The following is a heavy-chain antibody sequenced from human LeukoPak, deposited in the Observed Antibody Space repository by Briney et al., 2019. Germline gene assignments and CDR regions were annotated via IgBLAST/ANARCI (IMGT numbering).Heavy chain of an antibody. J-gene: IGHJ4*02. Sequence: GGSLRLSCAASGFTFSDYGMHWVRQAPGKGLEWVAVIWYDGSNKYYADSVKGRFTISRDNSKNTLYLQMNSLRAEDTAVYYCARDSHGRRVAVAGPLSYWGQGTLVTVSS. CDR1: GFTFSDYG. CDR3: ARDSHGRRVAVAGPLSY. V-gene: IGHV3-33*01. D-gene: IGHD6-19*01. CDR2: IWYDGSNK.